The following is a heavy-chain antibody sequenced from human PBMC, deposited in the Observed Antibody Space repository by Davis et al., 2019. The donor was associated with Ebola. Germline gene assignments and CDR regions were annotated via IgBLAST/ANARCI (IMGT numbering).Heavy chain of an antibody. V-gene: IGHV1-69*13. D-gene: IGHD6-19*01. Sequence: SVKVSCKASGYTFTSYYMHWVRQAPGQGLEWMGGIIPIFGTANYAQKFQGRVTITADESTSTAYMELSSLRSEDTAVYYCARAQQWLAGETYYFDYWGQGTLVTVSS. CDR1: GYTFTSYY. J-gene: IGHJ4*02. CDR2: IIPIFGTA. CDR3: ARAQQWLAGETYYFDY.